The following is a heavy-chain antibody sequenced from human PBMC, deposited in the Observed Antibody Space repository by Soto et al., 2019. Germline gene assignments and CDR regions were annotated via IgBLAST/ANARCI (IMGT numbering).Heavy chain of an antibody. V-gene: IGHV3-64*01. CDR1: GYTFSTYA. Sequence: EVQLVESGGGLVQPGGSLRLSCAASGYTFSTYAMHWVRQAPGKGLEYVSVINSNGGSTFYANSVKGRFTISRDNSKNTVYLQMGSLRVEDTGVYYCARAPGYSGYDALDYWGQGTLVTVSS. J-gene: IGHJ4*02. CDR2: INSNGGST. D-gene: IGHD5-12*01. CDR3: ARAPGYSGYDALDY.